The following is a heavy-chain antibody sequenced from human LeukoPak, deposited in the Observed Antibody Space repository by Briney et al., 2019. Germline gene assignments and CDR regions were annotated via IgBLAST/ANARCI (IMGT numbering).Heavy chain of an antibody. Sequence: SGGSLRLSCAASGFTFSNYEMNWVRQAPGKGLEWVSYISSSGSTIYYADSVKGRFTISRDDAKNSLYLQMNSLRAEDTAVYYCARSPTGSGWYFFDYWGQGTLVTVSS. CDR3: ARSPTGSGWYFFDY. J-gene: IGHJ4*02. CDR1: GFTFSNYE. V-gene: IGHV3-48*03. D-gene: IGHD6-19*01. CDR2: ISSSGSTI.